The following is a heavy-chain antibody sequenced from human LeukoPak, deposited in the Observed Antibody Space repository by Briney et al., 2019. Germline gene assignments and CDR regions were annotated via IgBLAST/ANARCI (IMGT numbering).Heavy chain of an antibody. J-gene: IGHJ3*02. V-gene: IGHV3-30*03. CDR1: GFTFSSYG. CDR2: ISYVGSNK. Sequence: GGSLRLSCAASGFTFSSYGMHWVRQAPGKGLEWVAVISYVGSNKYYADSVKGRFTISRDNSKNTLYLQMNSLRAEDTAVYYCAREDCSGGSCRDAFDIWGQGTMVTVSS. D-gene: IGHD2-15*01. CDR3: AREDCSGGSCRDAFDI.